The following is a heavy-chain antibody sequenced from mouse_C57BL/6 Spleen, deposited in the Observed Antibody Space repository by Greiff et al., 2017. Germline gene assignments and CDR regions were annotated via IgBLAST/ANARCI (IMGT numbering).Heavy chain of an antibody. CDR3: EREAYDYEGAMDD. V-gene: IGHV5-17*01. D-gene: IGHD2-4*01. CDR1: GFTFSDYG. Sequence: EVKLVESGGGLVKPGGSLKLSCAASGFTFSDYGMHWVRQAPEKGLEWVAYISSGSSTIYYADTVKGRFTISRDNAKNTLFLQMTSLRSEDTAMYYCEREAYDYEGAMDDWGQGTSVTVSS. CDR2: ISSGSSTI. J-gene: IGHJ4*01.